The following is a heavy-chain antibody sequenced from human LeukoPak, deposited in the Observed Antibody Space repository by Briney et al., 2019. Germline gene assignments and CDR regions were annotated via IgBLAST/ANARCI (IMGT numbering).Heavy chain of an antibody. CDR1: GFTFSTYV. V-gene: IGHV3-64D*06. J-gene: IGHJ4*02. CDR2: ISSNGDNT. Sequence: GGSLRLSCSVSGFTFSTYVMHWVRQAPGKGLEYVSAISSNGDNTYYADSVKGRFTISRDNSKNTLYLQMSSLGADDTAVYYCVRGTGYWGQGTLVTVSS. CDR3: VRGTGY.